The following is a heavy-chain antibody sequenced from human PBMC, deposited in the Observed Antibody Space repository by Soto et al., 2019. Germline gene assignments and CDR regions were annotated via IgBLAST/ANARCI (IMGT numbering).Heavy chain of an antibody. D-gene: IGHD3-22*01. Sequence: SETLSLTCNVSGGSISDFYWGWIRQPPGQGLEWIAYMYYSGSTKTNPSLKSRVTISVDMSKKQFSLNLSSLTAADTAVYFCARGYYDSSGPGVAFDIWGPGTMVTASS. V-gene: IGHV4-59*01. CDR1: GGSISDFY. CDR2: MYYSGST. CDR3: ARGYYDSSGPGVAFDI. J-gene: IGHJ3*02.